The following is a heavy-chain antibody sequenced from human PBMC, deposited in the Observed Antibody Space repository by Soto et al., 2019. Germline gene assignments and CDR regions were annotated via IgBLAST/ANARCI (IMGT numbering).Heavy chain of an antibody. D-gene: IGHD1-1*01. CDR3: ARVEEGGRSYSYYDYGMDV. J-gene: IGHJ6*02. Sequence: QVQLVQSGAEVKKPGSSVKVSCKASGGTFSSYAISWVRQAPGQGLEWMGGIIPIFGTANYAQKFQGRVTITADTSTSTAYMELSSLRSDDTAVYYCARVEEGGRSYSYYDYGMDVWGQGTTVTVSS. CDR2: IIPIFGTA. V-gene: IGHV1-69*06. CDR1: GGTFSSYA.